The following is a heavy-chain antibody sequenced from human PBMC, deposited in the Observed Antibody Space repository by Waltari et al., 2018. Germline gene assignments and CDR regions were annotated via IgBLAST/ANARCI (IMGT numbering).Heavy chain of an antibody. Sequence: QLQLQESGPGLATPSETLSITCTVSGGSISSTSYSRGWFRQPPGKGLEWIGSIYYSGSTYYNPSLQSRVTISVDTSKNQFSLKLSSVTAADTAVYYCARRVAARPFDYWGQGTLVTVSS. D-gene: IGHD6-6*01. V-gene: IGHV4-39*01. CDR2: IYYSGST. CDR1: GGSISSTSYS. CDR3: ARRVAARPFDY. J-gene: IGHJ4*02.